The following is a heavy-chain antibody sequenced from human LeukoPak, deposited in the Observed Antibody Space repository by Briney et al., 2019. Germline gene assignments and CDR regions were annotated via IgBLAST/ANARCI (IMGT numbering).Heavy chain of an antibody. CDR1: GFTFRSHG. CDR2: IWYDGSDK. Sequence: PGGSLRLSCAASGFTFRSHGMHWVRQAPGKGLEWVAVIWYDGSDKYYADSVKGRFTISRDNSKNTLYLHMSSLRPDDTALYYCAREGGTVVIGRFDYWGQGTLVTVSS. CDR3: AREGGTVVIGRFDY. V-gene: IGHV3-33*01. D-gene: IGHD2-2*01. J-gene: IGHJ4*02.